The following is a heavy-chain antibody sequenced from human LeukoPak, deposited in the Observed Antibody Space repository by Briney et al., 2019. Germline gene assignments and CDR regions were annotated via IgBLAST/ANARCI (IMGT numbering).Heavy chain of an antibody. CDR1: GFTFSSYA. J-gene: IGHJ5*02. D-gene: IGHD3-10*01. CDR3: VRVYGSGNYYDRDNWFDP. V-gene: IGHV3-30-3*01. Sequence: GGSLRLSCAASGFTFSSYAMHWVRQAPGKGLEWVAVISYHGSNKYYADSVKGRFTISRDYSKKKNILYLQMNSLRPEDTAVYYCVRVYGSGNYYDRDNWFDPWGQGTLVTVSS. CDR2: ISYHGSNK.